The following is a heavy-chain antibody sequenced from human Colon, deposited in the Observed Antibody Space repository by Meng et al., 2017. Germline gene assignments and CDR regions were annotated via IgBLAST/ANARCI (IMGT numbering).Heavy chain of an antibody. CDR3: VREFTGGYFDY. V-gene: IGHV1-46*01. Sequence: QLQLVQYGDEVKNPGDSVKISCEAFGDTFTNYYVHWVRQAPGQRLEWMGLSNPTGGRTNYAQKFRGRVTMTRDTSTNTVHMELSSLASEDTALYYCVREFTGGYFDYWGQGTLVTVSS. D-gene: IGHD3-16*01. CDR2: SNPTGGRT. CDR1: GDTFTNYY. J-gene: IGHJ4*02.